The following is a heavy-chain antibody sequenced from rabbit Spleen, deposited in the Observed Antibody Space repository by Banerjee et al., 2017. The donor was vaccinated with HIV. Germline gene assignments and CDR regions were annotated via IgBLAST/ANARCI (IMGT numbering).Heavy chain of an antibody. CDR3: ARTSYYTYGGTHYAAYFDL. J-gene: IGHJ4*01. Sequence: QQQLEESGGGLVKPGGTLTLTCKASGVSLNDKAVMCWVRQAPGKGLEWIACIGTGSGKTYYASWAKGRFTISKTSSTTVTLQMTSLTAADTATYVCARTSYYTYGGTHYAAYFDLWGPGTLVT. D-gene: IGHD6-1*01. CDR1: GVSLNDKAV. CDR2: IGTGSGKT. V-gene: IGHV1S45*01.